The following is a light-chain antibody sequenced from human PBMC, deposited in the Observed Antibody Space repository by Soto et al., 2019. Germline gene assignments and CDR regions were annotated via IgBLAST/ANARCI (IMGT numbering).Light chain of an antibody. CDR2: DAS. J-gene: IGKJ5*01. CDR3: QQRSNWPPIT. Sequence: EIVLTQSPATLSLSPGERATLSCRASQSVSSYLAWYQQKPGQAPRLLIYDASNRATGIPARFSGSGSGTDFTLTISSLEPEDFAVYYCQQRSNWPPITFGQGTLEIK. V-gene: IGKV3-11*01. CDR1: QSVSSY.